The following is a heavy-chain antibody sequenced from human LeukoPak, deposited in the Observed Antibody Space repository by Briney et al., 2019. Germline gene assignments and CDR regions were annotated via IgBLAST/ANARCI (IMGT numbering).Heavy chain of an antibody. J-gene: IGHJ3*02. V-gene: IGHV5-51*01. CDR3: ARRGRTGAFDI. D-gene: IGHD3/OR15-3a*01. Sequence: GDSLKISCKRSGYRSYTLWIGWVSQIPGKGLEWMGIIDPGVSDTRASPSFQGQVTSSADKSISTAYLQWSSLKASDTAMYYCARRGRTGAFDIWGQGTMVTVSS. CDR1: GYRSYTLW. CDR2: IDPGVSDT.